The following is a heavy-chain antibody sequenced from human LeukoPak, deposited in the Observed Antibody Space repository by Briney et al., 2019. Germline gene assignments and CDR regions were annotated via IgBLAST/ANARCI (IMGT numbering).Heavy chain of an antibody. CDR3: ARCDGSATAFDH. CDR1: GFAVSRNY. V-gene: IGHV3-53*01. D-gene: IGHD3-10*01. J-gene: IGHJ4*02. Sequence: GGSLRLSCAASGFAVSRNYMSWVRQAPGKGLEWVSILYSGGDTYYADSVKGRFTISRDSSKNTPYLQMNSLRAEDTAVYYCARCDGSATAFDHWGQGTLVTVAS. CDR2: LYSGGDT.